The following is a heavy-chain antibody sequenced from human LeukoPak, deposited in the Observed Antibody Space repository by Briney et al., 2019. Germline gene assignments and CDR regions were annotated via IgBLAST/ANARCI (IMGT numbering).Heavy chain of an antibody. V-gene: IGHV3-48*03. D-gene: IGHD6-13*01. CDR2: ISSSGSTI. CDR3: ARPGYSSSWTDDAFDI. J-gene: IGHJ3*02. CDR1: GFTFSSYE. Sequence: GGSLRLSCAASGFTFSSYEMNWVRQAPGKGLEWVSYISSSGSTIYYADSVKGRFTISRDNAKNSLYLQMDSLRAEDTAVYYCARPGYSSSWTDDAFDIWGQGTMVTVSS.